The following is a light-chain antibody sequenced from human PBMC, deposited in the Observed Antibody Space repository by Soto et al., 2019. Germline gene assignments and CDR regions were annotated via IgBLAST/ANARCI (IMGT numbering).Light chain of an antibody. CDR1: QTISSY. J-gene: IGKJ1*01. CDR2: AAS. CDR3: QQTYSTPSTWT. V-gene: IGKV1-39*01. Sequence: DIQMTQSPSSLSASVGDRVTITCRASQTISSYLNWYQQTPGRAPKLLIYAASSLQGGVPSRFSGSGSGTDSTLTISSLQPEDYATFYCQQTYSTPSTWTFGQGTKVDIK.